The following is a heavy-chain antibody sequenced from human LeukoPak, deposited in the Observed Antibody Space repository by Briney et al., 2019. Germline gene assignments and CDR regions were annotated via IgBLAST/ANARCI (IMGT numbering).Heavy chain of an antibody. V-gene: IGHV1-2*02. CDR2: IYPTSGDT. CDR3: ARGDGSGPARRAFDI. Sequence: ASVKVSCKASGYTFTAYYMHWVRQAPGQGLEWMGWIYPTSGDTKYVQKFQDRVTMTRDTSISTAYMEMSRVRSDDTAVYYCARGDGSGPARRAFDIWGQGTMVTVSS. J-gene: IGHJ3*02. CDR1: GYTFTAYY. D-gene: IGHD5-24*01.